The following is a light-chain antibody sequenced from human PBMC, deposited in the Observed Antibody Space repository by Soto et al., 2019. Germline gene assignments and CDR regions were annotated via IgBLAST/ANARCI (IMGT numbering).Light chain of an antibody. V-gene: IGLV2-14*01. CDR3: SSYTSSQTLV. Sequence: QSVLTQPASVSGSPGQSITISCTGTSSDVGGYNYVSWYQQHPGKAPKLMIYEVSNRPSGVSNHFSGSKSGNTASLTISGLQGEDEADYYCSSYTSSQTLVFGGGTKLTVL. CDR2: EVS. CDR1: SSDVGGYNY. J-gene: IGLJ2*01.